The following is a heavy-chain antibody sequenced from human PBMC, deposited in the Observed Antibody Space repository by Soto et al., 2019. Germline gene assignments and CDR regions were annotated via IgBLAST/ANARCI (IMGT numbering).Heavy chain of an antibody. D-gene: IGHD2-8*02. CDR3: VRDQGRDLLLY. CDR2: MNPNSGNT. Sequence: ASVKVSCKASGYSFTGYYLHWVRQATGQGLEWMGWMNPNSGNTGYAQSFQGRVTFTRDTSATTAYMELSSLRSEDTAVYYCVRDQGRDLLLYWGQGTLVTVSS. V-gene: IGHV1-8*03. CDR1: GYSFTGYY. J-gene: IGHJ4*02.